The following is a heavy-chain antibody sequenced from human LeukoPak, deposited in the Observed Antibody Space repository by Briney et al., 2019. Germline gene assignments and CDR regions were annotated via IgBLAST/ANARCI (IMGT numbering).Heavy chain of an antibody. CDR1: GFTFSSYG. CDR3: AKDSTQGRDY. V-gene: IGHV3-30*18. Sequence: PGGSLRLSCAASGFTFSSYGMHWVRQAPGKGLEWVAVISYDGSNKYYADSVKGRFTISRDNSKNTLYLQMNSLRAEDTAVYYCAKDSTQGRDYWGQGTLVTVSS. J-gene: IGHJ4*02. CDR2: ISYDGSNK.